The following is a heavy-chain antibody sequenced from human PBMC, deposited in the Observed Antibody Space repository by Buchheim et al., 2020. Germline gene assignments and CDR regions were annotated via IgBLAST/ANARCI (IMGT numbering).Heavy chain of an antibody. CDR2: INGDGSST. D-gene: IGHD3-3*01. CDR3: ARGGFFYDFWSGYYSDYYYYYGMDV. Sequence: EAQLVESGGGLVQPGGSLRLSCAASGFTFSNYWMHWVRHAPGKGLVWVSRINGDGSSTTYADSVKGRFTISRDNAKNTLYLQMDSLRAEDTAVYYCARGGFFYDFWSGYYSDYYYYYGMDVWGQGTT. CDR1: GFTFSNYW. V-gene: IGHV3-74*01. J-gene: IGHJ6*02.